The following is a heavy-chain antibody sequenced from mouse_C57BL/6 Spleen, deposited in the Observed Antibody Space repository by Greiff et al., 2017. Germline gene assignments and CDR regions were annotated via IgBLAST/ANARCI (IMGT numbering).Heavy chain of an antibody. V-gene: IGHV5-12*01. J-gene: IGHJ4*01. Sequence: EVQGVESGGGLVQPGESLKLSCAASGFTFSDYYMYWVRQTPEKRLEWVAYISNGGGSTYYPDTVKGRFTISRDNAKNTLYLHMSRLKTEDTAMYSCARQYYGSSYRGYAMDYWGQGTSVTVSS. D-gene: IGHD1-1*01. CDR2: ISNGGGST. CDR1: GFTFSDYY. CDR3: ARQYYGSSYRGYAMDY.